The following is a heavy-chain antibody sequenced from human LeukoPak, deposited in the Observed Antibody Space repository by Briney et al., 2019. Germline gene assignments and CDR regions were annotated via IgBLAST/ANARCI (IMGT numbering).Heavy chain of an antibody. Sequence: ASVKVSCKASGYTFTGYYMHWVRQAPGPGLEWMGWINPNSGGTNYAQQFQGRVTMTRDTSISKAYMELSRPRSDDKAVYYCSKDRVRAAGKPDYGMDVGGQGTTVTVSS. V-gene: IGHV1-2*02. CDR1: GYTFTGYY. CDR2: INPNSGGT. D-gene: IGHD6-13*01. J-gene: IGHJ6*02. CDR3: SKDRVRAAGKPDYGMDV.